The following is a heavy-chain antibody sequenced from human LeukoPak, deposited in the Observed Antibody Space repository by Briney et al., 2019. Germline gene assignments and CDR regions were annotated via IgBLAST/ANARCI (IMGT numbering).Heavy chain of an antibody. CDR2: INPSGGST. V-gene: IGHV1-46*01. CDR1: GYTFTSYY. CDR3: ARVGKLYDSSGYNDY. Sequence: ASVKVSCKASGYTFTSYYMHWVRQAPGQGLEWMGIINPSGGSTSYAQKFQGRVTMTRDTSTSTVYTELSSLRSEDTAVYYCARVGKLYDSSGYNDYWGQGTLVTVSS. D-gene: IGHD3-22*01. J-gene: IGHJ4*02.